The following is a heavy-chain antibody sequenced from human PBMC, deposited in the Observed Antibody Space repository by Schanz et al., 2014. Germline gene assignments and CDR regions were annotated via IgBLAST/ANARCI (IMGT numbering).Heavy chain of an antibody. D-gene: IGHD3-10*01. CDR2: LSEGGGST. Sequence: GQLVESGGGVVQPGKSLRLSCATSGFIFRSFGIHWVRQAPGKGLEWVSALSEGGGSTYYADSVKGRFTISRDNSKNTLYLQMNSLRAEDTAVYYCAKGRCGELSAFDIWGQGTMVTVSS. J-gene: IGHJ3*02. CDR3: AKGRCGELSAFDI. V-gene: IGHV3-23*04. CDR1: GFIFRSFG.